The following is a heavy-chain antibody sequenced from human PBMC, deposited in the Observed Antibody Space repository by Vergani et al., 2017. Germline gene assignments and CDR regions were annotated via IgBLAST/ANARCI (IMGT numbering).Heavy chain of an antibody. CDR3: ARGPYGSYGMDV. D-gene: IGHD2-21*01. V-gene: IGHV4-59*01. CDR2: IYYSGST. Sequence: QVQLQQWGPGLVKPSETLSLTCTVSGGSISSYYWSWIRQPPGKGLEWIGYIYYSGSTNYNPSLKSRVTISVDTSKNQFSLKLSSVTAADTAVYYCARGPYGSYGMDVWGQGTTVTVSS. J-gene: IGHJ6*02. CDR1: GGSISSYY.